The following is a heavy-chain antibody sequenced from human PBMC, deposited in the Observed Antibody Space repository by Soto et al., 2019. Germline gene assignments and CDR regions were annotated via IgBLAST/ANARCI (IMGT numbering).Heavy chain of an antibody. CDR3: ETSYDSGFDP. V-gene: IGHV1-18*04. CDR2: ISPKNGNT. Sequence: XAVKVPYKASCCWFITYDINWLRQAPGQGPEWMGRISPKNGNTNYAQNFQDRVTMTADTSSSTAYMELRGLRSDDTAKYYCETSYDSGFDPWGPGTLVTVSS. J-gene: IGHJ5*02. D-gene: IGHD3-3*01. CDR1: CCWFITYD.